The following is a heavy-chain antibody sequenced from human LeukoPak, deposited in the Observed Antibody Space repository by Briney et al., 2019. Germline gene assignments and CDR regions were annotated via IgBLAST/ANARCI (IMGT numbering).Heavy chain of an antibody. CDR2: ISYDGSNK. J-gene: IGHJ3*02. CDR3: ARDRKGYCSGGSCYSDAFDI. CDR1: GFSFRTYG. V-gene: IGHV3-30*03. Sequence: GSLRLSCAASGFSFRTYGMHWVRQAPGKGLEWVAVISYDGSNKYYADSVKGRFTISRDNSKNTLYLQMNSLRAEDTAVYYCARDRKGYCSGGSCYSDAFDIWGQGTMVTVSP. D-gene: IGHD2-15*01.